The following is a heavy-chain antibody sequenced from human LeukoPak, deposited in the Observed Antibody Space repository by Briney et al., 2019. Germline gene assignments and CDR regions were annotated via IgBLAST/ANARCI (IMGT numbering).Heavy chain of an antibody. D-gene: IGHD3-3*01. CDR3: ATRRNGVVIFDS. Sequence: GGSLRLSCAASGFTFSSYSMNWVRQAPGKGLEWVSSISSSSSYIYYADSVKGRFTISGDNAKNSLYLQMNSLRAEDTAVYYCATRRNGVVIFDSWGQGTLVTVSS. V-gene: IGHV3-21*01. CDR2: ISSSSSYI. J-gene: IGHJ4*02. CDR1: GFTFSSYS.